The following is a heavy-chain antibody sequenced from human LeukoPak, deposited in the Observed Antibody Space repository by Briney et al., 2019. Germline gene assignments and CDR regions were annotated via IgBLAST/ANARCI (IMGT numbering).Heavy chain of an antibody. CDR2: INSDGSST. CDR3: VSGYSLFDY. Sequence: PGGSLRVSCAASGFTVSSYWMHWVRQAPGKGLVWVSRINSDGSSTSYADSVKGRFTISRDNAKNTLYLQMNSLRAEDTAVYYCVSGYSLFDYWGQGTLVTVSS. V-gene: IGHV3-74*01. J-gene: IGHJ4*02. CDR1: GFTVSSYW. D-gene: IGHD3-3*01.